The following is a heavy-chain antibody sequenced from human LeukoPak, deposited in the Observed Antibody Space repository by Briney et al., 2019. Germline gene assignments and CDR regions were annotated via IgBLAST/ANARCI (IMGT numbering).Heavy chain of an antibody. Sequence: ASVKVSCMVSGYTLTELSMHWVRQAPGEGLEWMGGFDPEDGETIYAQKFQGRVTMTEDTSTDTAYMELSSLRSEDTAVYYCATVRSYNWNGGGWFDPWGQGTLVTVSS. CDR1: GYTLTELS. V-gene: IGHV1-24*01. J-gene: IGHJ5*02. CDR3: ATVRSYNWNGGGWFDP. CDR2: FDPEDGET. D-gene: IGHD1-1*01.